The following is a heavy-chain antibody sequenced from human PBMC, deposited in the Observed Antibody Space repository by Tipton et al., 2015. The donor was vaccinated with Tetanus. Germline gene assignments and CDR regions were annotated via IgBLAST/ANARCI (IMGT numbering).Heavy chain of an antibody. Sequence: SGFTLRRYGMHWVRQAPGRGLEWVAVIWYDGSNEEYTDSVKGRFTISRDNSKNTLYLQMNSLRAEDTAVYYCARDGFYYGSGSYYRAFWGQGTLVTVSP. V-gene: IGHV3-33*01. CDR1: GFTLRRYG. CDR3: ARDGFYYGSGSYYRAF. D-gene: IGHD3-10*01. CDR2: IWYDGSNE. J-gene: IGHJ4*02.